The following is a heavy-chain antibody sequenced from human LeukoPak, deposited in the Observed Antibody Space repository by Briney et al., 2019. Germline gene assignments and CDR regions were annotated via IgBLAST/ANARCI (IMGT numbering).Heavy chain of an antibody. D-gene: IGHD3-22*01. Sequence: KPSXTLSLTCAVYGGSFSGYYWSWIRQPPGKGLEWIGEINHSGSTNYNPSLKSRVTISVEKSKKQFSLKLSSVTAADTAVYYCARDPHYDSSGYYYDYWGQGTLVTVSS. CDR1: GGSFSGYY. J-gene: IGHJ4*02. CDR3: ARDPHYDSSGYYYDY. CDR2: INHSGST. V-gene: IGHV4-34*01.